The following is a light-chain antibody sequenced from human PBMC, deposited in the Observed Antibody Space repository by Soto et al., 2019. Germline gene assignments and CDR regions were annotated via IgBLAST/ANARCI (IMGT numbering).Light chain of an antibody. V-gene: IGKV3-20*01. CDR3: QQFSSYPLT. Sequence: EIVLTQSPGTLSLSPGERATLSCRSSQSVSNNYLAWYQQKPGQAPRVLIYCASNRATGIPDRFSCSGSGTDFTLTISRLEPEDFAVYYCQQFSSYPLTFGGGTKV. CDR1: QSVSNNY. CDR2: CAS. J-gene: IGKJ4*01.